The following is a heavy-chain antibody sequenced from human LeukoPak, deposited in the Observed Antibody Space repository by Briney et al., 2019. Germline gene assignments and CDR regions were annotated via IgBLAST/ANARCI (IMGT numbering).Heavy chain of an antibody. J-gene: IGHJ4*02. D-gene: IGHD6-13*01. Sequence: KPSETLSLTCTVSGGSTSRYYWSWIRQPPGKRLEWLGYIYYSGSTTYNPSLKSRLTMSVDTSKNQISLKLISLTAADTAVYYCARLPGIAAVWGQGTLVNVSS. CDR1: GGSTSRYY. CDR2: IYYSGST. CDR3: ARLPGIAAV. V-gene: IGHV4-59*08.